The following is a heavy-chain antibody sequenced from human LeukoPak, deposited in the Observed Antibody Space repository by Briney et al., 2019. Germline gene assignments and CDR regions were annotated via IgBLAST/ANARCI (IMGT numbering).Heavy chain of an antibody. CDR1: GDSVSSNSAA. Sequence: SQTLSLTCAISGDSVSSNSAAWNWIRQSPSRGLEWLGRTYYRSKWYNDYAVSVKSRITINPDTSKNQFSLQLNSVTPEDTAVYYCARSTKGEQLVAKVYYYYYMDVWGKGTTVTVSS. CDR3: ARSTKGEQLVAKVYYYYYMDV. D-gene: IGHD6-6*01. J-gene: IGHJ6*03. V-gene: IGHV6-1*01. CDR2: TYYRSKWYN.